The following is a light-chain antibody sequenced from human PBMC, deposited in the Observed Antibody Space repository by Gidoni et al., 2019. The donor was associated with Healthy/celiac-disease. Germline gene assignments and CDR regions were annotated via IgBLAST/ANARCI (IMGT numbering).Light chain of an antibody. J-gene: IGLJ2*01. CDR3: QVWDSRSDHVV. CDR1: NIGSKS. Sequence: SYVLTQSPSVSVAPGKTARITCGGNNIGSKSVHWYQQTPGQAPVLFVYDDSARPSGSPERFSGSNSGNTATLTISRVEAGDEADYYCQVWDSRSDHVVFGGGTKLTVL. CDR2: DDS. V-gene: IGLV3-21*03.